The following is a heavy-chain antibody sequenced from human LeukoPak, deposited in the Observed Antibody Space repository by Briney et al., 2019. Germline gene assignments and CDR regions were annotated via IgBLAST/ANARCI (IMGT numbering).Heavy chain of an antibody. CDR1: GGSFSDYD. J-gene: IGHJ4*02. CDR3: ARYVPVRTGTARASFDY. Sequence: SETLSLTCAVYGGSFSDYDWSWIRQPPGKGLEWIGEINQSGSTNCDPSLKSRVSMSIDTSKSQFSLNLRSVTAADTAVYYCARYVPVRTGTARASFDYWGQGTLVTVSS. V-gene: IGHV4-34*01. D-gene: IGHD1-1*01. CDR2: INQSGST.